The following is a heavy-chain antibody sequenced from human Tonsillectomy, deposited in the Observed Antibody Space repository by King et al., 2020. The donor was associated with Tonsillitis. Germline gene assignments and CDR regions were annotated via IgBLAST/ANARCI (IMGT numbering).Heavy chain of an antibody. V-gene: IGHV2-5*01. CDR1: GLSLSTSGVG. Sequence: TLKESGPTLVKPTQTLTLTCTFSGLSLSTSGVGVGWIRQHPGKALEWHALIYWNDDKSYRPSLKSRLTITKETSKNQVVLTMTNMEPVDTATYYFAPASRFLYSPCGAFDIWGQGTMFTVSS. CDR3: APASRFLYSPCGAFDI. J-gene: IGHJ3*02. CDR2: IYWNDDK. D-gene: IGHD3/OR15-3a*01.